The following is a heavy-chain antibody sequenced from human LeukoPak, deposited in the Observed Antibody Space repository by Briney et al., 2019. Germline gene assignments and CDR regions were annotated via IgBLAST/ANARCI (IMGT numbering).Heavy chain of an antibody. CDR3: AKGPAGYYGSGSYPRG. CDR2: ISGSGGST. V-gene: IGHV3-23*01. D-gene: IGHD3-10*01. CDR1: GFTFSSYA. J-gene: IGHJ4*02. Sequence: GGSLRLSCAASGFTFSSYAMSWVRQAPGKGLEWVSAISGSGGSTYYADSVKGRFTISRDNSKNTLYLQMNSLRAEDTAVYYCAKGPAGYYGSGSYPRGWGQGALVTVSS.